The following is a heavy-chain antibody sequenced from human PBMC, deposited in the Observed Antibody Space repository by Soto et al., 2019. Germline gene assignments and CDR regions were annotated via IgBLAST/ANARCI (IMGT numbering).Heavy chain of an antibody. CDR3: ARMVYAMAGRPDGMDV. CDR1: GGSISSFY. J-gene: IGHJ6*02. Sequence: PSETLSLTCTVSGGSISSFYWSWIRQPAGKGLEWIGRIYSGGRNNYNPSLKSRVTMSVDTSKNQFSLRLSSVTAADTAMYYCARMVYAMAGRPDGMDVWGQGTTVTVSS. CDR2: IYSGGRN. D-gene: IGHD2-8*01. V-gene: IGHV4-4*07.